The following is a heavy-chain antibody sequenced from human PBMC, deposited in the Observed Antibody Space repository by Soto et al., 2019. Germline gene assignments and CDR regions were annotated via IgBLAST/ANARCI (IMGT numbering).Heavy chain of an antibody. J-gene: IGHJ4*02. CDR3: ASLPATSDFDY. CDR1: GGSIISYNW. Sequence: SETLSLTCAVSGGSIISYNWWSWVRQPPGKGLEWIGEIYHSGSTNYNPSLKSRVTISVDKSKNQFSLKLSSVTAADTAVYYCASLPATSDFDYWGQGTLVTVSS. V-gene: IGHV4-4*02. D-gene: IGHD2-2*01. CDR2: IYHSGST.